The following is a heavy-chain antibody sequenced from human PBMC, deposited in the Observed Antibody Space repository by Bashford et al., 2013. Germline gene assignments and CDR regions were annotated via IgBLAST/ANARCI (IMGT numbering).Heavy chain of an antibody. CDR1: AYTFTGYF. CDR3: ARDYGSNYYYAADY. Sequence: ASVKVSCKAAAYTFTGYFLHWVRQAPGQGLEWMGWINPNIGNTNYAQKFQGRVTMSTDTSTTTAYLELRSLSSDDTAVYYCARDYGSNYYYAADYWGQGNPGHRLL. V-gene: IGHV1-2*02. J-gene: IGHJ4*02. D-gene: IGHD3-22*01. CDR2: INPNIGNT.